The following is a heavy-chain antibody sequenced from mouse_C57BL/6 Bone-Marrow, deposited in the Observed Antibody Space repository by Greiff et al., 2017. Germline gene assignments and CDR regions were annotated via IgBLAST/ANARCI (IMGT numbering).Heavy chain of an antibody. CDR1: GYTFTSYG. CDR2: IYPRSGNT. V-gene: IGHV1-81*01. Sequence: QVQLQQSGAELARPGASVKLSCKASGYTFTSYGISWVKQRTGQDLEWIGEIYPRSGNTYYNEKFKGKATLTADKSSSTAYMELRSLTSEDSAVYFCARLGYPGLVAYWGQGTLVTVSA. CDR3: ARLGYPGLVAY. J-gene: IGHJ3*01. D-gene: IGHD3-1*01.